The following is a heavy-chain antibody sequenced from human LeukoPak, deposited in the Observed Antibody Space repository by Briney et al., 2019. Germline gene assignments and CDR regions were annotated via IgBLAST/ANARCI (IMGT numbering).Heavy chain of an antibody. J-gene: IGHJ4*02. CDR1: GFTFSSYA. CDR2: ISGSGGST. CDR3: ATMGSYYYDSSGYLTSHDY. Sequence: GGSLRLSCAASGFTFSSYAMSWVRQAPGKGLEWVSAISGSGGSTYYADSVEGRFTISRDNSKNTLYLQMNSLRAEDTAVYYCATMGSYYYDSSGYLTSHDYWGQGTLVTVSS. D-gene: IGHD3-22*01. V-gene: IGHV3-23*01.